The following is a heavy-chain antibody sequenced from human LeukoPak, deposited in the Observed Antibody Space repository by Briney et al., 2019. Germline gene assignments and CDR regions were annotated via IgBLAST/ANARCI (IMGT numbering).Heavy chain of an antibody. Sequence: GGSLRLSCAASGFTFNTYSMNWLRQAPGKGLELVSYISSSSTYIYYADSLKGRFTISRDNAKNSLYLQMNSLRAEDTAVYYCVSGGGAFDFWGQGTEVTVSS. CDR3: VSGGGAFDF. J-gene: IGHJ3*01. V-gene: IGHV3-21*01. D-gene: IGHD3-10*01. CDR1: GFTFNTYS. CDR2: ISSSSTYI.